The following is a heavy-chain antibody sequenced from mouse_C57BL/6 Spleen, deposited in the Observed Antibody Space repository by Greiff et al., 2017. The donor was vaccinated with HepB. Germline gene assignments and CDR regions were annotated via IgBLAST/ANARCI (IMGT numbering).Heavy chain of an antibody. Sequence: VKLVESGAELVKPGASVKISCKASGYAFSSYWMNWVKQRPGKGLEWIGQIYPGDGATNYNGKFKGKATLTADKSSSTAYMQLSSLTSEDSAVYFCASPTETAYWGQGTLVTVSA. J-gene: IGHJ3*01. CDR1: GYAFSSYW. CDR3: ASPTETAY. CDR2: IYPGDGAT. V-gene: IGHV1-80*01.